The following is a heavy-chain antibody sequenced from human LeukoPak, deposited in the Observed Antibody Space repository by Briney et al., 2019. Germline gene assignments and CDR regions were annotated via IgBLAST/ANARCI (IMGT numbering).Heavy chain of an antibody. V-gene: IGHV4-59*02. CDR2: IYYSGST. CDR3: ARDRGCSSTSCYAEVVYGMDV. J-gene: IGHJ6*04. Sequence: PSETLSLTCTVSGGSVSSYYWSWIRQPRGKGLDWIGYIYYSGSTNYNPSLKSRVTISVDTSKNQFSLKLSSVTAADTAVYYCARDRGCSSTSCYAEVVYGMDVWGKGTTVTVSS. D-gene: IGHD2-2*01. CDR1: GGSVSSYY.